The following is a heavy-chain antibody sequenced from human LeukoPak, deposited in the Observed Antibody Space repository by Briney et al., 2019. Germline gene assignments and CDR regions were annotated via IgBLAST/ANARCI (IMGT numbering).Heavy chain of an antibody. D-gene: IGHD5-12*01. V-gene: IGHV1-8*03. CDR2: MNPNSGNP. CDR3: AREDQWLFGIIRRGGPFDY. Sequence: ASVKVSCKASGYIFSDFDINWVRQASGQGLEWVAWMNPNSGNPAYAQEFQGRATVSGNISISTAYLELRSLKSEDTAVYYCAREDQWLFGIIRRGGPFDYWGQGTLVTVSS. CDR1: GYIFSDFD. J-gene: IGHJ4*02.